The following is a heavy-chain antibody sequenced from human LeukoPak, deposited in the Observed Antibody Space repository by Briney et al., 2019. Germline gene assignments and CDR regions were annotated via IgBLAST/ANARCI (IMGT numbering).Heavy chain of an antibody. J-gene: IGHJ4*02. CDR1: GFTFSNYA. V-gene: IGHV3-23*01. CDR2: INSLGGGI. Sequence: PGGSLRLSCAASGFTFSNYAMTWVRQAPGKGLEWVSAINSLGGGIYYTDSVKGRFTISRDNSKKTLYLQMNGLRAEDTAIYYCAKYTGDSSRTFDYWGQGTLVTVSS. D-gene: IGHD7-27*01. CDR3: AKYTGDSSRTFDY.